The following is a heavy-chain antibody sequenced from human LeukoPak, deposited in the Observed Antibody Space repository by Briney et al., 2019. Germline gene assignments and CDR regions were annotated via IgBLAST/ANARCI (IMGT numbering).Heavy chain of an antibody. CDR2: IYYSGST. CDR3: ARRNDFGI. J-gene: IGHJ3*02. CDR1: GGSISGDH. V-gene: IGHV4-59*08. Sequence: SETLSLTCTVSGGSISGDHWNWIRQPPGKGLVWIGYIYYSGSTNYNPSLKSRVTISIDTSKNQFSLKLTSVTAADTAVYYCARRNDFGIWGQGTMVTVSS.